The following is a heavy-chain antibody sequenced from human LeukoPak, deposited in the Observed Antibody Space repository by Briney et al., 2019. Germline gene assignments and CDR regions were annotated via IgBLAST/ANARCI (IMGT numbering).Heavy chain of an antibody. CDR3: ARVGDHFHWYLDL. Sequence: GGSLRLSCAASGFTVSTNYMNWVRQAPGQGLEWVSILYSGSSTYYADSVEGRFTISRDSSKNTLFLQMNDLRAEDTAVYYCARVGDHFHWYLDLWGRGTLVTVSS. V-gene: IGHV3-53*01. J-gene: IGHJ2*01. CDR1: GFTVSTNY. D-gene: IGHD3-3*02. CDR2: LYSGSST.